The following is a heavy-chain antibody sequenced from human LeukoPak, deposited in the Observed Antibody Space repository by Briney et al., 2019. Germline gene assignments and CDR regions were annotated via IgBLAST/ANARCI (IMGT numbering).Heavy chain of an antibody. CDR3: ARQKEQQLAGGDWRYYFDY. CDR1: GGSISSSSYY. CDR2: IYYGGST. J-gene: IGHJ4*02. Sequence: SETLSLTCTVSGGSISSSSYYWGWIRQPPGKGLEWIGSIYYGGSTYYNPSLKSRVTISVDTSKNQFSLKLSSVTAADTAVYYCARQKEQQLAGGDWRYYFDYWGQGTLVTVSS. D-gene: IGHD6-13*01. V-gene: IGHV4-39*01.